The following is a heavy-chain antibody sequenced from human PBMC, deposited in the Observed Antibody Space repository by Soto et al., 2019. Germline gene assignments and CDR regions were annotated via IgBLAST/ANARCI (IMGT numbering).Heavy chain of an antibody. V-gene: IGHV3-33*01. CDR1: GFTFSSYG. CDR3: ARGAPLSDRGAIFDF. CDR2: IWFDGGNK. J-gene: IGHJ4*02. D-gene: IGHD3-10*01. Sequence: PGGSLRLSCAASGFTFSSYGMHWFRQAPGKGLEWVAVIWFDGGNKYYADSVKGRFTISRDNSQNTLYLQMNSLRAEDTAVYYCARGAPLSDRGAIFDFWGQGSSVTVSS.